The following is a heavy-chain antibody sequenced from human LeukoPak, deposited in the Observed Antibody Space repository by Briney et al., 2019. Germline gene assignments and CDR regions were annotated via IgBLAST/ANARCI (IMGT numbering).Heavy chain of an antibody. CDR2: ISGSGGST. V-gene: IGHV3-23*01. Sequence: PGGSLRLSCAASGFTFSSYALTWVRQAPGKGLECVSGISGSGGSTYYADSVKGRFTISRDNSKNMLFLQMNSLRAEDTAVYYCAKDRGSRDAWAFDLWGRGTLVTVSS. CDR3: AKDRGSRDAWAFDL. D-gene: IGHD5-24*01. CDR1: GFTFSSYA. J-gene: IGHJ2*01.